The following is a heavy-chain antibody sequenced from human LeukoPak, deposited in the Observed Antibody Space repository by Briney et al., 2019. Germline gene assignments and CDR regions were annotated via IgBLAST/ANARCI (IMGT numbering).Heavy chain of an antibody. CDR2: IWYGGSNK. V-gene: IGHV3-33*08. D-gene: IGHD6-13*01. CDR3: ARTYSSSWGIIDY. J-gene: IGHJ4*02. Sequence: GGSLRLSCAASGFTFSSYGMHWVRQAPGKGLEWVAVIWYGGSNKYYADSVKGRFTISRDNSKNTLYLQMNSLRAEDTAVYYCARTYSSSWGIIDYWGQGTLVTVSS. CDR1: GFTFSSYG.